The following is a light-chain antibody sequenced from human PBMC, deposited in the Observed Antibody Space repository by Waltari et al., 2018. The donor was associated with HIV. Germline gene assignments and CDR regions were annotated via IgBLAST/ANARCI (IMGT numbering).Light chain of an antibody. J-gene: IGLJ1*01. CDR1: SSDVGGYNY. CDR2: DVR. V-gene: IGLV2-11*01. CDR3: CSYAGSYTYV. Sequence: QSALTQPRSVSGSPGQSVTISCTGTSSDVGGYNYVSWYQQHPGKAPKLMIYDVRKRPSVLPDLFSGSKSGNTASLTISVLHAEDEADYYCCSYAGSYTYVFGTGTKVTVL.